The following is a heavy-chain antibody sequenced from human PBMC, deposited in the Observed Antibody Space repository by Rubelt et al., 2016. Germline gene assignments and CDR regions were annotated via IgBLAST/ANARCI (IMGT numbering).Heavy chain of an antibody. CDR2: IYYRGST. V-gene: IGHV4-59*01. Sequence: QVQLQESGPGLVKPSETLSLTCTVSGGSISSYYWSWIRQPPGKGLEWIGYIYYRGSTNYNPSLKSRVTISVDTSKNQFSLKLSSVTAADTAVYYCARDKGVTFPFDYWGQGTLVTVSS. CDR1: GGSISSYY. CDR3: ARDKGVTFPFDY. D-gene: IGHD2-21*02. J-gene: IGHJ4*02.